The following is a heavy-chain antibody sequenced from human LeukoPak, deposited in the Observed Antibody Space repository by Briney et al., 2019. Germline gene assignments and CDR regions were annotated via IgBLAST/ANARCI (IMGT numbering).Heavy chain of an antibody. J-gene: IGHJ6*02. D-gene: IGHD3-10*01. Sequence: GASVKVSCKASGYTFTSYGISWVRQAPGQGLEWMGWISAYNGNTNYAQKPQGRVTMTTDTSTSTAYMELRSLRSDDTAVYYCARDAPEAMVRGRGYYYYSMDVWGQGTTVTVSS. CDR1: GYTFTSYG. CDR2: ISAYNGNT. CDR3: ARDAPEAMVRGRGYYYYSMDV. V-gene: IGHV1-18*01.